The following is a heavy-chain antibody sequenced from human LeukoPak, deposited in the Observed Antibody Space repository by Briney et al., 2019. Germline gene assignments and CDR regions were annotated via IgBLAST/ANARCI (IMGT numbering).Heavy chain of an antibody. Sequence: GESLKISCKGSGYSFTSYWIGWVRQMPGKGLEWMGIIYPGDSDTRYSPSFQGQVTISADKSISTAYLHWSSLKASDTAMYYCARLSEVVAATPFRALDYWGQGTLVTVSS. CDR3: ARLSEVVAATPFRALDY. J-gene: IGHJ4*02. CDR1: GYSFTSYW. V-gene: IGHV5-51*01. CDR2: IYPGDSDT. D-gene: IGHD2-15*01.